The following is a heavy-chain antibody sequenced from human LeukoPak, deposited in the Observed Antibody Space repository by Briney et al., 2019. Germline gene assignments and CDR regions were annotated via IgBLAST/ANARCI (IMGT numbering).Heavy chain of an antibody. Sequence: PGGSLRLSCAASGFTFSNYGITWVRQGPGKGLELVSTISGSGGSTYYADSVKGRFTISRDNSKNTLYLQMNSLSAEDTAVYYCAKGSIAAAGIFDYWGQGTLVTVSS. CDR1: GFTFSNYG. CDR3: AKGSIAAAGIFDY. CDR2: ISGSGGST. V-gene: IGHV3-23*01. D-gene: IGHD6-13*01. J-gene: IGHJ4*02.